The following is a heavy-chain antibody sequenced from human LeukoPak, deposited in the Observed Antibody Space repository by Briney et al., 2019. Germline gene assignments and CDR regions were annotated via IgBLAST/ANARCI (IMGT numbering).Heavy chain of an antibody. V-gene: IGHV1-69*04. CDR2: IIPILGIA. CDR1: GGTFSSYA. D-gene: IGHD1-26*01. Sequence: SVKVSCKASGGTFSSYAISWVRQAPGQGLEWIGRIIPILGIANYAQKFQGRVTITADKSTSTAYMELSSLRSEDTAVYYCARDMRMGGPPPSNYYYYYMDVWGKGTTVTVSS. J-gene: IGHJ6*03. CDR3: ARDMRMGGPPPSNYYYYYMDV.